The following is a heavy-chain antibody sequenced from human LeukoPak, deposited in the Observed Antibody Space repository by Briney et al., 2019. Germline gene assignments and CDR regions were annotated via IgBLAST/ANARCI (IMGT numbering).Heavy chain of an antibody. Sequence: GGSLRLSCAASGFTFSNAWMSWVRQAPGKGLEWVGRIKSKTDGGTTDYAAPVKGRFTISRDDSKNTLYLQMNSLKTEDTAVYYCTTDIQSLWFGELSDDAFDIWGQGTMVTVSS. CDR2: IKSKTDGGTT. CDR1: GFTFSNAW. CDR3: TTDIQSLWFGELSDDAFDI. V-gene: IGHV3-15*01. J-gene: IGHJ3*02. D-gene: IGHD3-10*01.